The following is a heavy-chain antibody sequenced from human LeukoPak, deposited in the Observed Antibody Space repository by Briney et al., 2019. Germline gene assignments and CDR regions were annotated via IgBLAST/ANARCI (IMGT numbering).Heavy chain of an antibody. CDR2: TYYRSKWYN. J-gene: IGHJ3*02. Sequence: SQTLSLTCAISGDSVSSNSAAWNWIRQSPSRGLEWLGRTYYRSKWYNDYAVSVKSRITINPDTSKNQFSLQLNSVTPEDTAVYYCARDSNSPPWRYYDSSGYPGAFDIWGQGTMVTVSS. CDR3: ARDSNSPPWRYYDSSGYPGAFDI. V-gene: IGHV6-1*01. D-gene: IGHD3-22*01. CDR1: GDSVSSNSAA.